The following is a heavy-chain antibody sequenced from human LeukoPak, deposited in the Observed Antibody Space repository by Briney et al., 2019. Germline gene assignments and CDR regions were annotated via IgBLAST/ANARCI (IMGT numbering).Heavy chain of an antibody. J-gene: IGHJ4*02. V-gene: IGHV3-64D*06. CDR2: ISSNGGNT. Sequence: SGGSLRLSCSASGFTFNSFALHWVRQAPGKGLEYVSSISSNGGNTYYADSEKGRFTISRDNSKNTLYLQMSSLRAEDTAVYYCVKEPKYCGGDCYPTYYFDYWGQGTLVTVSS. CDR1: GFTFNSFA. D-gene: IGHD2-21*02. CDR3: VKEPKYCGGDCYPTYYFDY.